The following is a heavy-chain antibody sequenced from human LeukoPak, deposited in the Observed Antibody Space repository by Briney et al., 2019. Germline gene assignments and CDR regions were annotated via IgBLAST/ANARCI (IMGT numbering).Heavy chain of an antibody. CDR2: VDPSDSYT. CDR1: GYSFTSFW. V-gene: IGHV5-10-1*01. CDR3: ASLLRDDVFDI. Sequence: GESLRISCKGSGYSFTSFWISWVRQMPGKGLGWMGRVDPSDSYTNYRPSFQGHVPISADKSISPAYLQWRSLKASDTAMYYCASLLRDDVFDIWGQGTMVTVSS. D-gene: IGHD2-15*01. J-gene: IGHJ3*02.